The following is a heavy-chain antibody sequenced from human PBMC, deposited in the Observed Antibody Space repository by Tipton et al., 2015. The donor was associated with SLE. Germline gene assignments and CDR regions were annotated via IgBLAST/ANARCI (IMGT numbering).Heavy chain of an antibody. D-gene: IGHD4-17*01. CDR2: IYHSGST. J-gene: IGHJ4*02. CDR3: ARATFSLVTTPPFDY. CDR1: GGSISSGDYS. V-gene: IGHV4-30-2*01. Sequence: TLSLTCAVSGGSISSGDYSWSWIRQPPGKGLEWIGYIYHSGSTYYNPSLKSRVTISVDRSKNQFSLKLSSVTAADTAVYYCARATFSLVTTPPFDYWGQGTLVTVSS.